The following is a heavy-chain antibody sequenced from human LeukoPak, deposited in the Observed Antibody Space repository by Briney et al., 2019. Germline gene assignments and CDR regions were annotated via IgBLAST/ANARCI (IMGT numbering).Heavy chain of an antibody. CDR1: GYTLTELS. J-gene: IGHJ4*02. D-gene: IGHD5-12*01. V-gene: IGHV1-24*01. CDR2: FDPEDGET. Sequence: GASVKVSCKVSGYTLTELSMHWVRQAPGKGLEWMGGFDPEDGETIYAQKFQGRVTMTEDTSTDTAYMELSSLRSEDTALYYCARVDIVAATPYYFDYWGQGTLVTVSS. CDR3: ARVDIVAATPYYFDY.